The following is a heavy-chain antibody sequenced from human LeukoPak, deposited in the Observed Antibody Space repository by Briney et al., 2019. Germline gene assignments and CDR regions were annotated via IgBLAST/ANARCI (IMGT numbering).Heavy chain of an antibody. CDR1: GGSISSYY. J-gene: IGHJ4*02. CDR3: ARVGSSTNGEIDY. D-gene: IGHD2-2*01. V-gene: IGHV4-59*01. CDR2: IYYSGST. Sequence: SETLSLTCTVSGGSISSYYWSWIRQPPGKGLEWIGYIYYSGSTNYNLSLKSRVTISVDTSKNQFSLKLSSVTAADTAVYYCARVGSSTNGEIDYWGQGTLVTVSS.